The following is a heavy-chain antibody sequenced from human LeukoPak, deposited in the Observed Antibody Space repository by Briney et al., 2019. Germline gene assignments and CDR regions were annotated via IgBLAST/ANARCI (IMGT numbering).Heavy chain of an antibody. CDR3: ARFSSGWYYFDY. CDR1: GFTFTTYS. V-gene: IGHV3-21*05. CDR2: ISSRSSHT. J-gene: IGHJ4*02. Sequence: TGGSLRLSCAASGFTFTTYSMNGVRQAPGKGLEWVSYISSRSSHTNYADSVKGRFTISRDNAKNSLYLQMNSLRAEDTAVYYCARFSSGWYYFDYWGQGTLVTVSS. D-gene: IGHD6-19*01.